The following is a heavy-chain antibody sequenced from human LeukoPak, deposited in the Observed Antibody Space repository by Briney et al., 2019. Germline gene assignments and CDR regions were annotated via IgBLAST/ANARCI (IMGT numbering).Heavy chain of an antibody. V-gene: IGHV4-34*01. CDR2: INHSGST. CDR1: GGSSSGYY. D-gene: IGHD3-22*01. J-gene: IGHJ4*02. CDR3: ARALARYYYDSSGYPDY. Sequence: SETLSLTCAVYGGSSSGYYWSWIRQPPGKGLEWIGEINHSGSTNYNPSLKSRVTISVDTSKNQFSLKLSSVTAADTAVYYCARALARYYYDSSGYPDYWGQGTLVTVSS.